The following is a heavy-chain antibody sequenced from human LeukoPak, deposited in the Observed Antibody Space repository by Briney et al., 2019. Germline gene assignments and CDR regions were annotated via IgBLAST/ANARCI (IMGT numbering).Heavy chain of an antibody. CDR1: GFTFSSDA. J-gene: IGHJ4*02. V-gene: IGHV3-7*01. D-gene: IGHD6-6*01. Sequence: GGSLRLSCAASGFTFSSDAMSWVRQAPGKGLEWVANIKQDGSEKYYVDSVKGRFTISRDNAKNSLYLQMNSLRAEDTAVYYCARDLATSIDYWGQGTLVTVSS. CDR3: ARDLATSIDY. CDR2: IKQDGSEK.